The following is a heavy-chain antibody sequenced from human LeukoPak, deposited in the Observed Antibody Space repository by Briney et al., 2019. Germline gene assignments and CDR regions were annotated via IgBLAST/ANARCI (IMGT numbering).Heavy chain of an antibody. D-gene: IGHD3-3*01. J-gene: IGHJ6*03. V-gene: IGHV4-38-2*02. Sequence: PSETLSLTCTVSGYSISSGYYWGWIRQPPGKGLEWIGSIYHSGSTYYNPSLKSRVTISVDTSKNHFSLKLSPVTAADTAVYYCARDNDSYYYYYYMDVWGKGTTVTVSS. CDR1: GYSISSGYY. CDR2: IYHSGST. CDR3: ARDNDSYYYYYYMDV.